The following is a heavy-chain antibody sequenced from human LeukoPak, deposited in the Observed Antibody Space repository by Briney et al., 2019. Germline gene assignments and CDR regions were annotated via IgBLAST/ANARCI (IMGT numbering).Heavy chain of an antibody. J-gene: IGHJ4*02. D-gene: IGHD2-2*01. Sequence: SVKVSCKASGGTFSSYTISWVRQAPGQGLEWMGGIIPILGIANYAQKFQGRVTITADKSTSTAYMELSSLRSEDTAVYYCARDGLSGYCSSTSCYTSPVDYWGQGTLVTVSS. V-gene: IGHV1-69*10. CDR1: GGTFSSYT. CDR3: ARDGLSGYCSSTSCYTSPVDY. CDR2: IIPILGIA.